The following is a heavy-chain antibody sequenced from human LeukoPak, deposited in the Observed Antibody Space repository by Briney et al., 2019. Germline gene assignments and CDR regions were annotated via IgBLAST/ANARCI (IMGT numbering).Heavy chain of an antibody. D-gene: IGHD2-2*01. V-gene: IGHV1-18*01. CDR2: ISAYNGNT. Sequence: ASVKVSCKASGYTFTSYGISWVRQAPGQGLEWMGWISAYNGNTNYAQKLQGRVTMTTDTSTSTAYMELRSQRSDDTAVYYCARLFPYCSSTSCYPDYWGQGTLVTVSS. J-gene: IGHJ4*02. CDR3: ARLFPYCSSTSCYPDY. CDR1: GYTFTSYG.